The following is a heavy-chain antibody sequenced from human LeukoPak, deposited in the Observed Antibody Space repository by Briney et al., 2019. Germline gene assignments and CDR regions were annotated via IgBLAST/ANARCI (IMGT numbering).Heavy chain of an antibody. CDR3: ARELVAGGGRRGMDV. CDR2: VYSDSRT. V-gene: IGHV3-66*01. Sequence: GGSLRLSCAASGFTVSTNFTSWVRQAPGKGLEWVSVVYSDSRTSYADSVRGRFTISRDNSKNMLYLQMSSLRAEDTAVYYCARELVAGGGRRGMDVWGQGTTVTVSS. D-gene: IGHD6-19*01. CDR1: GFTVSTNF. J-gene: IGHJ6*02.